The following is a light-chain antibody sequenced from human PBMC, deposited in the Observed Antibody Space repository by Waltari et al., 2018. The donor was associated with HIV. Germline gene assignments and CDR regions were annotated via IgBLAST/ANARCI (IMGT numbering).Light chain of an antibody. Sequence: EIVMTQNPLSSPVTIGQPASISCRSSQSLVHSVGNIYLSWLQHLPGQPPRRLIYKASTRFPGGPDRFRGSGKGRDFTLRISKVDVEDVANYYCMQATQFPLTFGQGTRLESK. CDR2: KAS. V-gene: IGKV2-24*01. CDR1: QSLVHSVGNIY. J-gene: IGKJ5*01. CDR3: MQATQFPLT.